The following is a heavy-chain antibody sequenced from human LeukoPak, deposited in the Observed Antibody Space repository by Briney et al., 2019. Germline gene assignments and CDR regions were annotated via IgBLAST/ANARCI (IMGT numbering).Heavy chain of an antibody. CDR2: IFYSGST. Sequence: SETLSLTCTVSGGSISPYYWSWVRQSPGKGLEWIAYIFYSGSTDYNPSLKSRVTISLDTSKKQFSLRLSSVTAADTAVYYCARERVGGNYADYWGQGILVTVSS. J-gene: IGHJ4*02. CDR1: GGSISPYY. CDR3: ARERVGGNYADY. D-gene: IGHD4-23*01. V-gene: IGHV4-59*01.